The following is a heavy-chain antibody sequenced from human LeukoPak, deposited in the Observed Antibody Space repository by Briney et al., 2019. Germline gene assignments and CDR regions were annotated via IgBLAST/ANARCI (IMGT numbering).Heavy chain of an antibody. CDR2: LHSSGST. V-gene: IGHV4-4*07. CDR3: AREYSSSRYLDY. Sequence: SETLSLTCTVSAGSISAYYWSWIRQPAGKGLEWIGRLHSSGSTNYSPSLQSRVTMLVDTSKNQFSLNLSSITAADTAVYFCAREYSSSRYLDYWGQGILVTVSS. D-gene: IGHD2-2*01. J-gene: IGHJ4*02. CDR1: AGSISAYY.